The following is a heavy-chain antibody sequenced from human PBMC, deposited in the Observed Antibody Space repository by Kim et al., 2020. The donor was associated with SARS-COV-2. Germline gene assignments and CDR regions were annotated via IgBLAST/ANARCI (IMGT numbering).Heavy chain of an antibody. Sequence: SVKVSCKASGGTFSSHAISWVRQAPGQGLEWMGGIIPIFGTANYAQKFQGRVTITADESTSTAYMELSSLRSEDTAVYYCATSFHYYDSSGYYNYFDYWGQGTLVTVSS. CDR1: GGTFSSHA. CDR3: ATSFHYYDSSGYYNYFDY. CDR2: IIPIFGTA. V-gene: IGHV1-69*13. D-gene: IGHD3-22*01. J-gene: IGHJ4*02.